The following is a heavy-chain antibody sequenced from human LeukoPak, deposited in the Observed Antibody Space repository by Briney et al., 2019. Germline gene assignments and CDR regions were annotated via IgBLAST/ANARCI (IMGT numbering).Heavy chain of an antibody. CDR2: IRSKAYGGTT. Sequence: GGSLRLSCAASGFSFSTYYVNWVRQAPGKGLEWLGFIRSKAYGGTTEYAASVKGRFTFSRDDSKSIAYLEMNNLDTDDTAVYYCTRSGYYCDYWGQGILVTVSS. V-gene: IGHV3-49*04. J-gene: IGHJ4*02. CDR1: GFSFSTYY. D-gene: IGHD3-3*01. CDR3: TRSGYYCDY.